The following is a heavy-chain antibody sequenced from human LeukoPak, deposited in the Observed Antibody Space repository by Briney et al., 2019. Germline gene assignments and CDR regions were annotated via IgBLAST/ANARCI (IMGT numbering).Heavy chain of an antibody. V-gene: IGHV3-9*01. D-gene: IGHD3-10*02. CDR3: AELGITMIGGV. J-gene: IGHJ6*04. CDR2: ISWNSGSI. CDR1: GFTFDDYT. Sequence: GGSLRLSCAASGFTFDDYTMHWVRQAPGKGLEWVSGISWNSGSIGYADSVKGRSTISRDNAKNSLYLQMNSLRAEDTAVYYCAELGITMIGGVWGKGTTVTISS.